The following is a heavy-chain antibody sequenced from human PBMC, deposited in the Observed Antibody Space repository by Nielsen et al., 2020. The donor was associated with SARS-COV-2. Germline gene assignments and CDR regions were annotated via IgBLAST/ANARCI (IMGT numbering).Heavy chain of an antibody. CDR2: ISHSGVT. V-gene: IGHV4-34*01. CDR3: ARELSDCNESPCHRLGFDP. J-gene: IGHJ5*02. CDR1: GGSFSGFY. D-gene: IGHD2/OR15-2a*01. Sequence: SETLSLTCTVDGGSFSGFYWSWFRQAPGKGLEWIGEISHSGVTNYNSSLKSRVTMSLDTSKTHFSLSLNSVTAADTAIYFCARELSDCNESPCHRLGFDPWGRGILVTVSS.